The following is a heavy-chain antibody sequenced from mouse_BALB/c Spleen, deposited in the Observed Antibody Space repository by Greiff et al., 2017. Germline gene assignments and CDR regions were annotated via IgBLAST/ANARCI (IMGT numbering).Heavy chain of an antibody. CDR1: GYTFTSYV. Sequence: VQLQQSGPELVKPGASVKMSCKASGYTFTSYVMHWVKQKPGQGLEWIGYINPYNDGTKYNEKFKGKATLTSDKSSSTAYMELSSLTSEDSAVYYCARERDYDVDYFDYWGQGTTLTVSS. J-gene: IGHJ2*01. V-gene: IGHV1-14*01. CDR2: INPYNDGT. CDR3: ARERDYDVDYFDY. D-gene: IGHD2-4*01.